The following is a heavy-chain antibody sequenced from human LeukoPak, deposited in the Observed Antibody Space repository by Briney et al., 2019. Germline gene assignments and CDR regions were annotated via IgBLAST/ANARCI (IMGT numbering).Heavy chain of an antibody. D-gene: IGHD3-10*01. V-gene: IGHV4-34*01. CDR1: GGSFSGYY. CDR3: ARGVRYGSGSYRAKNWFDH. Sequence: PSETLSLTCAVYGGSFSGYYWSWIRQPPGMGLEWIGEINHSGSTNYNPSLKSRVTISVDTSKNQFSLKLSSVTAADTAVYYCARGVRYGSGSYRAKNWFDHWGQGTLVTVSS. J-gene: IGHJ5*02. CDR2: INHSGST.